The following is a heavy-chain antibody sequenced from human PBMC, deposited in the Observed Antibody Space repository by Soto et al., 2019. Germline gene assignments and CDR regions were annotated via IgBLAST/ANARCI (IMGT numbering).Heavy chain of an antibody. CDR1: GLTFSTYY. Sequence: EVQLVESGGGLVKPGGSLRLSCAGSGLTFSTYYMNWIRQAPGKGLEWVSSISSSGSNMYYTDSVKGRFTISRDNAENSLYLQMNSLRAEDTAVYYCAGTDDSLDYWGQETLVTVSS. V-gene: IGHV3-21*01. J-gene: IGHJ4*02. CDR2: ISSSGSNM. CDR3: AGTDDSLDY. D-gene: IGHD3-22*01.